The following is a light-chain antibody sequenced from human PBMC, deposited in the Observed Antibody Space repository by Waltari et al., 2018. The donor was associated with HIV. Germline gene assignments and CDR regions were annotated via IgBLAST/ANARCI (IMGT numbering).Light chain of an antibody. CDR1: KLGAKY. Sequence: SYELTQPPSVSVSPGQTASITCSGDKLGAKYACWYQQKPGQSPVLVIYQDSKRPSGIPEGFSGSNSGNTATLTISGTQAMDEADYYCQAWDSSTGVFGGGTKLTVL. CDR3: QAWDSSTGV. J-gene: IGLJ2*01. CDR2: QDS. V-gene: IGLV3-1*01.